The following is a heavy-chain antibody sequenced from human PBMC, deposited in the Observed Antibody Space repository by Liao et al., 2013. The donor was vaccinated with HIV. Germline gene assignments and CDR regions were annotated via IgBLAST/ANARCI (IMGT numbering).Heavy chain of an antibody. D-gene: IGHD1-7*01. CDR3: ARGANNWNYVDYFDY. CDR2: IYYSGST. J-gene: IGHJ4*02. CDR1: GGSISSGDYY. Sequence: QVQLQESGPGLVKPSETLSLTCTVSGGSISSGDYYWSWIRQPPGKGLEWIGYIYYSGSTYYNPSLKSRVTISVDTSKNQFSLKLSSVTAADTAVYYCARGANNWNYVDYFDYWGQGTLVTVSS. V-gene: IGHV4-30-4*08.